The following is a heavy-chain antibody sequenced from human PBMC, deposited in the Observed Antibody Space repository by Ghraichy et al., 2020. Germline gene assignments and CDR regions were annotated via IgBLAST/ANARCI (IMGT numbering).Heavy chain of an antibody. D-gene: IGHD4-17*01. Sequence: SETLSLTCTVSGGSISSSSYYWGWIRQPPGKGLEWIGSIYYSGSTYYNPSLKSRVTISVDTSKNQFSLKLSSVTAADTAGYYCARQGDYGDYMIVPYNWFDPWGQGTLVTVSS. CDR2: IYYSGST. J-gene: IGHJ5*02. CDR1: GGSISSSSYY. CDR3: ARQGDYGDYMIVPYNWFDP. V-gene: IGHV4-39*01.